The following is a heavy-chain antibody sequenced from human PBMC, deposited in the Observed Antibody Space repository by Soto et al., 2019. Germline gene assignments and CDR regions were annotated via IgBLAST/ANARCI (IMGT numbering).Heavy chain of an antibody. CDR2: IYYSGST. D-gene: IGHD4-17*01. CDR3: ARDGRDYGDYHFDY. J-gene: IGHJ4*02. Sequence: SETLSLTCAVSGGSISSGGYYWSWIRQPPGKGLEWIGYIYYSGSTYYNPSLKSRVTISVDTSKNQFSLKLSSVTAADTAVYYCARDGRDYGDYHFDYWGQGTLVTVSS. CDR1: GGSISSGGYY. V-gene: IGHV4-30-4*01.